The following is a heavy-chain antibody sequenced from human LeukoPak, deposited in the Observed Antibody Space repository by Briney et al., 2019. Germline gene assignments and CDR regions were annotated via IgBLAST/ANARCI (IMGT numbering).Heavy chain of an antibody. CDR3: ARQIDIVVVPAASYYAINWFDP. D-gene: IGHD2-2*01. CDR1: GYSFTSYW. Sequence: GESLKISCKGSGYSFTSYWIGWVRQMPGKGLEWMGIIYPGDSDTRYSPSFQGQVTISADKSIGTAYLQWSSLKASDTAMYYCARQIDIVVVPAASYYAINWFDPWGQGTLVTVSS. J-gene: IGHJ5*02. V-gene: IGHV5-51*01. CDR2: IYPGDSDT.